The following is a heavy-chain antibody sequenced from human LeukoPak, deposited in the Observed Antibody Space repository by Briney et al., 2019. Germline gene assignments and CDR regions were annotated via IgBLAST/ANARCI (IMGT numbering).Heavy chain of an antibody. D-gene: IGHD6-13*01. J-gene: IGHJ4*02. Sequence: SETLSLTCAVYGGSFSGYYWSWIRQPPGKGLEWIGEINHSGSTNYNPSLKSRVTISVDTSKNQFSLKLSSVTAADTAVYYCARFSNGRSYSSSWYYFDYWGQGTLVTVSS. CDR1: GGSFSGYY. CDR3: ARFSNGRSYSSSWYYFDY. CDR2: INHSGST. V-gene: IGHV4-34*01.